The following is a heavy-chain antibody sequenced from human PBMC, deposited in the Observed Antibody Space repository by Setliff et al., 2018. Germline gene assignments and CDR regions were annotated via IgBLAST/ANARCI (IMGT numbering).Heavy chain of an antibody. Sequence: GGSLRLSCAASGFTFSDYWMSWVRQAPGKGLEWVSTIIGSGISTYYADSVQGRVTISRDNHKNTLHLQMNSLRVEDTAIYYCAKSPHDFWSGRVFFDYWGQGMLVTVSS. CDR2: IIGSGIST. CDR1: GFTFSDYW. J-gene: IGHJ4*01. CDR3: AKSPHDFWSGRVFFDY. V-gene: IGHV3-23*01. D-gene: IGHD3-3*01.